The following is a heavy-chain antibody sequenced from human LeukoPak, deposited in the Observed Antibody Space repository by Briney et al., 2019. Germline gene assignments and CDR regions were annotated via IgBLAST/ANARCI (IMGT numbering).Heavy chain of an antibody. CDR1: GGSISSGDYD. Sequence: SETLFLTRTVSGGSISSGDYDWSCIRQPPGKGLEWIGYIYYRGSTYYNPSLKSRVTISVDTSKNQFSLKLSSVTAADTAVYYCARVGDYDILTGYYMPPPYFDYWGQGTLVTVSS. CDR3: ARVGDYDILTGYYMPPPYFDY. D-gene: IGHD3-9*01. CDR2: IYYRGST. V-gene: IGHV4-30-4*01. J-gene: IGHJ4*02.